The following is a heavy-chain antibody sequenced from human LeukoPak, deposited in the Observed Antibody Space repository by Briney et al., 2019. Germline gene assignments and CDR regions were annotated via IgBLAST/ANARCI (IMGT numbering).Heavy chain of an antibody. D-gene: IGHD3-22*01. J-gene: IGHJ4*02. CDR2: ISSSGSTI. Sequence: GGSLRLSCAASGFTFSSYEMSWDRQAPGKGLKWVSYISSSGSTIYYADSVKGRFTISRDNAKNPLYLQMNSLRAEDTAVYYCATRSGYSFGFDYWGQGTLVTVSS. CDR3: ATRSGYSFGFDY. V-gene: IGHV3-48*03. CDR1: GFTFSSYE.